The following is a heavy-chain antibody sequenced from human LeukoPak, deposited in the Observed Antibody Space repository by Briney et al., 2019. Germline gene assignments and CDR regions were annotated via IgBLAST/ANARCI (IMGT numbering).Heavy chain of an antibody. CDR2: INAGNGNT. J-gene: IGHJ6*02. CDR3: ARDHSSGWSKVGYYYYGLDV. CDR1: GYTFTNYA. Sequence: ASVKVSCKASGYTFTNYAMHWVRQAPEQRLEWMGWINAGNGNTKYSQKFQGRVTITRDTSASTAYMELSSLRSEDTAVYYCARDHSSGWSKVGYYYYGLDVWGQGTTVTVPS. V-gene: IGHV1-3*01. D-gene: IGHD6-19*01.